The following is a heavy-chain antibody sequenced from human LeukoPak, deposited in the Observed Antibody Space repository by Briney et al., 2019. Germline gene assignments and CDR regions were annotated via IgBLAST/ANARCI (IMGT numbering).Heavy chain of an antibody. J-gene: IGHJ4*02. CDR3: ARGGGVVVAAPFDY. CDR1: GGTFSSYA. D-gene: IGHD2-15*01. Sequence: ASVKVSCKASGGTFSSYAISWVRQAPGEGLEWMGRIIPILGIANYAQKFQGRVTITADKSTRTAYMELSSLRSADTAVYYCARGGGVVVAAPFDYWGQGTPVTVSS. V-gene: IGHV1-69*04. CDR2: IIPILGIA.